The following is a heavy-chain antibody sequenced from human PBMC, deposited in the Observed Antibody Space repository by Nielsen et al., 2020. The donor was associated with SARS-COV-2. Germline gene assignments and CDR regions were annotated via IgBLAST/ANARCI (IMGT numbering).Heavy chain of an antibody. Sequence: GSLRLSCAASGFAFSSYGMHWVRQAPGKGLEWVAVIWYDGSNKYYADSVKGRFTISRDNSKNTLYLQMNSLRAEDTAVYYCATEVIAAAGTSDYWGQGTLVTVSS. CDR2: IWYDGSNK. CDR1: GFAFSSYG. D-gene: IGHD6-13*01. V-gene: IGHV3-33*01. CDR3: ATEVIAAAGTSDY. J-gene: IGHJ4*02.